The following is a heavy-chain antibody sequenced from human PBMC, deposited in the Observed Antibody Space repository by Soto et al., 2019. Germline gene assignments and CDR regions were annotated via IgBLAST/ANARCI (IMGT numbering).Heavy chain of an antibody. J-gene: IGHJ6*02. D-gene: IGHD3-10*01. V-gene: IGHV1-8*01. CDR3: AKSIRGLRGVNYYYGTDV. CDR2: MNPNSGNT. Sequence: QVQLVQSGAEVKKPGASVKVSCKASGYTFTSYDINWVRQATGQGLEWMGWMNPNSGNTGYAQKFQGRVPMTRNTSLSTAYMELRSLRSAETPVYYCAKSIRGLRGVNYYYGTDVWGQGATVTVSS. CDR1: GYTFTSYD.